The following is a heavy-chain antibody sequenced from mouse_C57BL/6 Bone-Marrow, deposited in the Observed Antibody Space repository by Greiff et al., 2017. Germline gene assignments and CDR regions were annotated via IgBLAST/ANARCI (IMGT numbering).Heavy chain of an antibody. V-gene: IGHV3-1*01. CDR3: ARDGLGVDY. J-gene: IGHJ2*01. CDR1: GYSITSGYD. CDR2: IRYSGST. D-gene: IGHD4-1*01. Sequence: EVHLVESGPGMVKPSPSLSLTCTVTGYSITSGYDWHWIRHFPGNKLEWMGYIRYSGSTNYNPTLKSRISITHDTSKNHFFLKLNSVTTEDTATYYCARDGLGVDYWGQGTTLTVSS.